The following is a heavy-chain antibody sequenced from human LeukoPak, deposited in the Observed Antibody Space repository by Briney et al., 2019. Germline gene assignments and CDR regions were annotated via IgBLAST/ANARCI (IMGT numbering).Heavy chain of an antibody. CDR2: ISGSGGST. Sequence: GALRLSCAASGFIFSSYAMSWVRQAPGKGLEWVSAISGSGGSTYYADSVKGRFTISRDNSKNTLSLQMNSLRAEDTAVYYCAKDGDYYDSGGYSSFFDYWGQGTLVTVSS. J-gene: IGHJ4*02. CDR3: AKDGDYYDSGGYSSFFDY. V-gene: IGHV3-23*01. D-gene: IGHD3-22*01. CDR1: GFIFSSYA.